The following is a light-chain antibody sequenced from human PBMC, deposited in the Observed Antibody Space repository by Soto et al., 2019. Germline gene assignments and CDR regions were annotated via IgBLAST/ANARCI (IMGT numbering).Light chain of an antibody. CDR2: AAY. CDR3: QQLDSYPT. V-gene: IGKV1-9*01. Sequence: IQVTQSPSSLSASVGDRITITCRASQGMSSYLAWYQQKPGKAPKLLFYAAYTLQSGVPSRFSGSGSGTDFTLTISSLQPEDFATYYCQQLDSYPTFGGGTKVEIK. CDR1: QGMSSY. J-gene: IGKJ4*01.